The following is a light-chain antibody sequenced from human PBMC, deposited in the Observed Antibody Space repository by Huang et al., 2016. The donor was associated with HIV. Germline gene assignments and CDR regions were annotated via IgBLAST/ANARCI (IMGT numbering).Light chain of an antibody. CDR3: QQRGNWPWT. J-gene: IGKJ1*01. CDR2: EKS. V-gene: IGKV3-11*01. CDR1: QSVTNY. Sequence: EIALIQSPATLSLSPGERATLSCRASQSVTNYLGWYQQKPGQSPRLLIYEKSNRATGSPARFSGSGSGTDFTLTISSLEPEDSAVYYCQQRGNWPWTFGQGTKVEIK.